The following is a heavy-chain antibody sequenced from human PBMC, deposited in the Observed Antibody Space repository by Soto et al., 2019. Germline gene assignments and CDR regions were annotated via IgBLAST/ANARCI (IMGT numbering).Heavy chain of an antibody. D-gene: IGHD6-19*01. J-gene: IGHJ6*02. Sequence: AGSLRLSCAASGLTFSSYWMSWVRQAPGKGLEWVANIKQDGSEKYYVDSVKGRFTISRDNAKNSLYLQMNSLRAEDTAVYYCARDLGGGYSSGWSLSYYYYGMDVRGQGTTVTVSS. CDR2: IKQDGSEK. CDR1: GLTFSSYW. CDR3: ARDLGGGYSSGWSLSYYYYGMDV. V-gene: IGHV3-7*01.